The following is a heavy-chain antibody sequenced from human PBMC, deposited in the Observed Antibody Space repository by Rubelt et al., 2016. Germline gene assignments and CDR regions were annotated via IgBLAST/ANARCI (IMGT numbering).Heavy chain of an antibody. CDR3: ARHGGALAFDI. D-gene: IGHD3-16*01. CDR1: GGSISSSSYY. J-gene: IGHJ3*02. CDR2: IYYSGST. V-gene: IGHV4-39*01. Sequence: QLQLQESGPGLVKPSETLSLTCAVSGGSISSSSYYWNWIRQPPGKGLEWIGSIYYSGSTYYNPSLKSRVTISVDTSKNQFSLKLSSGTAADTAVYYCARHGGALAFDIWGQGTMVTVSS.